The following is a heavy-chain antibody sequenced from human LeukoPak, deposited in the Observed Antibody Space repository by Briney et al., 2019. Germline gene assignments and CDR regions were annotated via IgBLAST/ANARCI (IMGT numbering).Heavy chain of an antibody. D-gene: IGHD1-7*01. CDR3: ARKQTGTMYDV. Sequence: PSETLSLTRIVPGGSISSSSYYWAWIRQSPGKGLEWIGTFSSGGSAYYNPSLTSRVSISKDTSDNQFSLRLYSVTAADTAVYYCARKQTGTMYDVWGQGTQVTVSS. CDR2: FSSGGSA. V-gene: IGHV4-39*07. CDR1: GGSISSSSYY. J-gene: IGHJ4*02.